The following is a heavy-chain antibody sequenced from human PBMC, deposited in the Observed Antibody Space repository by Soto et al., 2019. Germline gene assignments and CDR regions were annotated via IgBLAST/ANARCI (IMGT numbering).Heavy chain of an antibody. Sequence: QVQLVESGGGVVQPGRSLRLSCAASEFIFSTYGIHWVRQAPGKGLEWVAVIWYDRSKTYYADSVKGRFTISRDSSKNTVDLQMNSLRAEDTAVYHCASAGQQLVWYFDYWGQGTLVTVSS. CDR3: ASAGQQLVWYFDY. CDR1: EFIFSTYG. CDR2: IWYDRSKT. D-gene: IGHD6-13*01. J-gene: IGHJ4*02. V-gene: IGHV3-33*01.